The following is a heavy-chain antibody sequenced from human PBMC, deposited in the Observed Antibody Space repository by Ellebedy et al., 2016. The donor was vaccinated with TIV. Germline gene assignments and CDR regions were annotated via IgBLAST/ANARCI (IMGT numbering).Heavy chain of an antibody. D-gene: IGHD1-26*01. J-gene: IGHJ4*02. CDR1: GYTFTSYD. Sequence: ASVKVSCKASGYTFTSYDINWVRQATGQGLEWMGWMNPNSGNTGYAQKFQGRVTMTRNTSISKAYMELSSLRSEDTAVYYCARDGGSYYDILFDYWGRGTLVTVSS. CDR3: ARDGGSYYDILFDY. V-gene: IGHV1-8*01. CDR2: MNPNSGNT.